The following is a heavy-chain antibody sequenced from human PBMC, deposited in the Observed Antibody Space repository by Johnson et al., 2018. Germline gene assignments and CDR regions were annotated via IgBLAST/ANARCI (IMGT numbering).Heavy chain of an antibody. D-gene: IGHD4-11*01. CDR2: ISCDGSST. J-gene: IGHJ6*03. V-gene: IGHV3-43*01. Sequence: EVQLLESGGVVVQPGGSLRLSCVGSGFTFDDHTMQWVRQAPGKGLEWVSFISCDGSSTYYADSVKGRFTISRDNSKNSLYLQMNSLRAEDTALYYCAKGDYPKSDFFYNYYYMDVWGKGTSVTVSS. CDR1: GFTFDDHT. CDR3: AKGDYPKSDFFYNYYYMDV.